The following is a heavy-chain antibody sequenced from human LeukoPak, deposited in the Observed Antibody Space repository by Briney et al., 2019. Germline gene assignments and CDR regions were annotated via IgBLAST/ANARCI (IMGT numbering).Heavy chain of an antibody. D-gene: IGHD6-6*01. J-gene: IGHJ4*02. V-gene: IGHV3-64*01. CDR1: GFTLSSYA. Sequence: GGSLRLSCAASGFTLSSYAMHWVRQAPGKGLEYVSAISSNGGSTYYANSVKGRFTISRDNSKNTLYLQMNSLRAEDTAVYYCAKTGLLAARRGYFDYWGQGTLVTVSS. CDR2: ISSNGGST. CDR3: AKTGLLAARRGYFDY.